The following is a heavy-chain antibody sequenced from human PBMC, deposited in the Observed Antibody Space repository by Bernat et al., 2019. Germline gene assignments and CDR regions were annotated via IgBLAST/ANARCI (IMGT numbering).Heavy chain of an antibody. Sequence: EVQLLESGGGLVQPGGSLRLSCAASGFTFSSHAMSWVRQAPGKGLEWVSAISGSGGSTYYADSVKGRFTISRDNSKNTLYLQMNSLRAEDTAVYYCAKDLARYSSSSYAFDIWGQGTMVTVSS. CDR3: AKDLARYSSSSYAFDI. J-gene: IGHJ3*02. CDR1: GFTFSSHA. D-gene: IGHD6-6*01. CDR2: ISGSGGST. V-gene: IGHV3-23*01.